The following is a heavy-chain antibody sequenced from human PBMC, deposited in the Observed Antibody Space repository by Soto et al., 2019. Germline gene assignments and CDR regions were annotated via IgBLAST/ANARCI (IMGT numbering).Heavy chain of an antibody. Sequence: GGSLRLSCAASGFTFSSYGMHWVRQAPGKGLEWVAVISYDGSNKYYADSEKGRFTISRDNSKNTLYLQMNSLRAEDTAVYYCAKEVIAAHYYYYYGMDVWGQGTTVTVSS. D-gene: IGHD6-13*01. V-gene: IGHV3-30*18. CDR2: ISYDGSNK. CDR1: GFTFSSYG. CDR3: AKEVIAAHYYYYYGMDV. J-gene: IGHJ6*02.